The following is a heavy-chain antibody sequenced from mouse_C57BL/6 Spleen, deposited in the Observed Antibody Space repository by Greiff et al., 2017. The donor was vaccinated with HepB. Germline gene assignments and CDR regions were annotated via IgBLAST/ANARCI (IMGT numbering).Heavy chain of an antibody. CDR3: ARNYGSSYPYYAMDY. V-gene: IGHV1-82*01. D-gene: IGHD1-1*01. J-gene: IGHJ4*01. CDR1: GYAFSSSW. CDR2: IYPGDGDT. Sequence: VKLMESGPELVKPGASVKISCKASGYAFSSSWMNWVKQRPGKGLEWIGRIYPGDGDTNYNGKFKGKATLTADKSSSTAYMQLSSLTSEDSAVYFCARNYGSSYPYYAMDYWGQGTSVTVSS.